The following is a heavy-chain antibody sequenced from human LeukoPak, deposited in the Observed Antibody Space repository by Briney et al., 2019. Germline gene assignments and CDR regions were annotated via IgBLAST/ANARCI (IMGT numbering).Heavy chain of an antibody. CDR1: GFTLRVNY. V-gene: IGHV3-7*01. J-gene: IGHJ4*02. D-gene: IGHD6-19*01. CDR3: ASEQWLRY. Sequence: PGGSLRLSCVASGFTLRVNYMTWIRQAPGKGLEWVANIKLDGSQKYYVDSVKGRFTISRDNAKNSLYLQMNSLRAEDTAVYYCASEQWLRYWGQGTLVTVSS. CDR2: IKLDGSQK.